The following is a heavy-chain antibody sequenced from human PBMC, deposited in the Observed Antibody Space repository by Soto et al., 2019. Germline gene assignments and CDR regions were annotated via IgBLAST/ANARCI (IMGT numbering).Heavy chain of an antibody. J-gene: IGHJ4*02. Sequence: GRSLRLSCKTSAITFSSHDMHWVRQAPGKGLQWVAVISHDGGNIFHTDSVKGRFTISRDNSKNTLFLGMNSLRPEDTAVYFCAKRAPASIFPNVYWGQGTQVTVSS. D-gene: IGHD2-2*01. CDR1: AITFSSHD. V-gene: IGHV3-30*18. CDR3: AKRAPASIFPNVY. CDR2: ISHDGGNI.